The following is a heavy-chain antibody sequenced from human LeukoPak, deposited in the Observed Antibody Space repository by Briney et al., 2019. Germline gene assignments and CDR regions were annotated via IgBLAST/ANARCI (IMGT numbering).Heavy chain of an antibody. CDR3: ARYYSSGWYYFDY. Sequence: GASVKVSCKASGYTFTGYYMHWVRQAPGQGLEWMGWINPNSGGTNYAQKFQGRVTMIRDTSISTAYMELSRLRSDDTAVYYCARYYSSGWYYFDYWGQGTLVTVSS. V-gene: IGHV1-2*02. D-gene: IGHD6-19*01. CDR1: GYTFTGYY. CDR2: INPNSGGT. J-gene: IGHJ4*02.